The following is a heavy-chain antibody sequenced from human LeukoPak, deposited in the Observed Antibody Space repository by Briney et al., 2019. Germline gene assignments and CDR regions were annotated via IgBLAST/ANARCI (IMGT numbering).Heavy chain of an antibody. Sequence: GASVKVSCKASGYTFSSYGISWVRQAPGQGLEWMGWSSAYNGNTNYAQKVQGRVTLTTETSTSTAYMELRSLRSDDTAVYYCARDRQLGSSGYYAAYWGQGTLVTVSS. J-gene: IGHJ4*02. CDR2: SSAYNGNT. V-gene: IGHV1-18*01. CDR1: GYTFSSYG. D-gene: IGHD3-22*01. CDR3: ARDRQLGSSGYYAAY.